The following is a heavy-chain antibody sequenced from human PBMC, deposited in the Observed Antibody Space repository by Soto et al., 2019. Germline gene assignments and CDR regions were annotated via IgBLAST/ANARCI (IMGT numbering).Heavy chain of an antibody. D-gene: IGHD3-22*01. V-gene: IGHV3-33*01. CDR2: IWYDGSNK. CDR1: GFTFSSYG. CDR3: ARDSVYYDSSGFFDY. Sequence: PGGSLRLSCAASGFTFSSYGMHWVRQAPGKGLEWVAVIWYDGSNKYYADSVKGRFTISRDNSKNTLYLQMNSLRAEDTAVYYCARDSVYYDSSGFFDYWGQGTLVTVSS. J-gene: IGHJ4*02.